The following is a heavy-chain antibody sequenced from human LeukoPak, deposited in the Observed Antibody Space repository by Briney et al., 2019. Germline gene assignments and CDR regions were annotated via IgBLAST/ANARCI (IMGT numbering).Heavy chain of an antibody. J-gene: IGHJ4*02. Sequence: SQTLSLTCTVSGGSISSGDYYWSWIRQHPGKGLEWIGYIYYSGSTYYNPSLKSRVTISVDTSKNQFSLKLSSVTAADTAVYYCARVAGGPGWGSSWFFDYWGQGTLVTVSS. D-gene: IGHD6-13*01. CDR2: IYYSGST. V-gene: IGHV4-31*03. CDR3: ARVAGGPGWGSSWFFDY. CDR1: GGSISSGDYY.